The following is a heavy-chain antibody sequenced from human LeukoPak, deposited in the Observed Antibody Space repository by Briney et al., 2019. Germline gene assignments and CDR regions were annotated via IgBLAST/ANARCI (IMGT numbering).Heavy chain of an antibody. CDR3: AARPLYSDPWFDY. CDR2: IYYSGST. V-gene: IGHV4-39*07. CDR1: GGSISSSSYC. J-gene: IGHJ4*02. Sequence: SETLSLTCAVPGGSISSSSYCWGWIRQPPGKGMEWIGRIYYSGSTYYNPSLKSRVTISVDTSKNQFSLKLSSVTAADTAVYYFAARPLYSDPWFDYWGQGTLVTVPS. D-gene: IGHD4-17*01.